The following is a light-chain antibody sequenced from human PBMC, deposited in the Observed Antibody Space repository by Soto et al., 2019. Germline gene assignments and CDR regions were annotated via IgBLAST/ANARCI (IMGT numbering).Light chain of an antibody. CDR1: SSNIGSVYA. CDR3: QSYDSSLSGYV. CDR2: ANT. V-gene: IGLV1-40*01. Sequence: QSALTQPPSVSGAPGQRVTISCTGDSSNIGSVYAVHWYQQLPGAAPKLLIYANTNRPSGVPDRFSGSKSGTSASLAISGLQAEDEADYYCQSYDSSLSGYVFGPGTKVTVL. J-gene: IGLJ1*01.